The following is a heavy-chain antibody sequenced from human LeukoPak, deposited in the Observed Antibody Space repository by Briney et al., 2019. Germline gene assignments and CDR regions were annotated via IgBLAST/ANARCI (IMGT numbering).Heavy chain of an antibody. J-gene: IGHJ4*02. CDR3: AKPLYNSGWYGGGDY. CDR1: GFTFSNYG. D-gene: IGHD6-19*01. Sequence: HPGGSLRLSCAASGFTFSNYGMSWVRQAPGKGLEWVSTISGSGDTTYYADSVKGRFTISRDNSKNTLYLQMNSLRAEDTAVYYCAKPLYNSGWYGGGDYWGQGTLVTVSS. CDR2: ISGSGDTT. V-gene: IGHV3-23*01.